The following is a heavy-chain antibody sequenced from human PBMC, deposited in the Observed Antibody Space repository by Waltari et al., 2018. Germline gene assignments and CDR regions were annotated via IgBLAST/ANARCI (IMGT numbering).Heavy chain of an antibody. Sequence: EVQVVVSGGGLVQPGGSLRHSWAASGFTFSNYEMNWVRQAPGKGLEWVSYISNSGSTVYYADSVKGRFTIARDNAKNSLYLEMNSLRAEDTAVYYCARPSTEYYYYYYYMDVWGKGTTVTVS. V-gene: IGHV3-48*03. J-gene: IGHJ6*03. CDR3: ARPSTEYYYYYYYMDV. CDR2: ISNSGSTV. CDR1: GFTFSNYE.